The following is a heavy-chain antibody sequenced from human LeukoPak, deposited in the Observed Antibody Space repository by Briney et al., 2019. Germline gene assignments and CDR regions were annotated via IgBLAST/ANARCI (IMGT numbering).Heavy chain of an antibody. CDR1: GFTCDDYA. V-gene: IGHV3-43*02. CDR2: ISGNGGST. CDR3: AKDYVVVPAANSIAAAGTNVLDY. Sequence: PGGSLRLSCAASGFTCDDYAMHWVRQAPGKGLEWVSLISGNGGSTYYADSVKGRFTISRDNSKNSLYLQMNSLRTEDTALYYCAKDYVVVPAANSIAAAGTNVLDYWGQGTLVTVSS. J-gene: IGHJ4*02. D-gene: IGHD2-2*01.